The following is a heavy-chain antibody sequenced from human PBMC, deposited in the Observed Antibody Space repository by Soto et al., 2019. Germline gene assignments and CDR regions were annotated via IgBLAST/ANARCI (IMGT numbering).Heavy chain of an antibody. J-gene: IGHJ4*02. Sequence: GGSLRLSCAASGFTFSSYSMNWVRQAPGKGLEWVSYISSSTSTIYYADSVKGRFTISRDNAKNSLYLQMDSLRDEDTAVYYCARGLSSGSYSNFDYWGQGTLVTVSS. CDR2: ISSSTSTI. CDR1: GFTFSSYS. CDR3: ARGLSSGSYSNFDY. D-gene: IGHD1-26*01. V-gene: IGHV3-48*02.